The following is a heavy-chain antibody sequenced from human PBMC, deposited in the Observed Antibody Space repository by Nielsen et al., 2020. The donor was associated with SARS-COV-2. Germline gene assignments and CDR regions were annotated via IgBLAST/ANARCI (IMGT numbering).Heavy chain of an antibody. J-gene: IGHJ1*01. Sequence: SVKVSCKASGGTFSSYAISWVRQAPGQGLEWMGGIIPIFGTANYAQKFQGRVTITADESTSTAYMELSSLRSEDTVVYYCARMFSSGYRAEYFQHWGQGTLVTVSS. CDR3: ARMFSSGYRAEYFQH. V-gene: IGHV1-69*13. CDR2: IIPIFGTA. CDR1: GGTFSSYA. D-gene: IGHD3-22*01.